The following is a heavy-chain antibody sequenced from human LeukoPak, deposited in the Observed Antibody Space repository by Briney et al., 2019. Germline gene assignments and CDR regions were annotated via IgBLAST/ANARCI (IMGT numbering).Heavy chain of an antibody. Sequence: GGSLRLSCVFSGFTFSNYWMKWVRQAPGKGLEWVASINEDGSGKYSMDSVKDRVTISRDNAKNSLDLQINSLTVEDTAIYYCVRDDGDVWGKGTTVIVSS. CDR1: GFTFSNYW. CDR3: VRDDGDV. V-gene: IGHV3-7*01. J-gene: IGHJ6*04. CDR2: INEDGSGK.